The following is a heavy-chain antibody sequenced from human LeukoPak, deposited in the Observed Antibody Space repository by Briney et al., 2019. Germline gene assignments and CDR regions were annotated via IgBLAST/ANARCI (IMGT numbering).Heavy chain of an antibody. Sequence: GESLKISCKASGYSFSTYWIGWVRQMPGKGLEWMGLMYPDDSDIKYSPSFQGQVTISADKSISTAYLQWSSLKASDTATYYCARGYRGSYPPRIDYWGQGTLVTVSS. CDR3: ARGYRGSYPPRIDY. V-gene: IGHV5-51*01. J-gene: IGHJ4*02. CDR2: MYPDDSDI. CDR1: GYSFSTYW. D-gene: IGHD1-26*01.